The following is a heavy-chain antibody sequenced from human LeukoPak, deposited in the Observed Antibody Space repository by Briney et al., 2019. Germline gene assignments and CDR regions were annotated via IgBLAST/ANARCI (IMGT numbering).Heavy chain of an antibody. D-gene: IGHD2-15*01. Sequence: PSQTLSLTCTVSGGSISSGDYYWSWIRQPPGKGLEWIGYIYYSGSTYYNPSLKSRVTISVDTSKNQFSLKLSSVTAADTAVYYCARVGIGYCSGGSCPVDYWGQGTLVTVSS. CDR1: GGSISSGDYY. CDR2: IYYSGST. CDR3: ARVGIGYCSGGSCPVDY. V-gene: IGHV4-30-4*01. J-gene: IGHJ4*02.